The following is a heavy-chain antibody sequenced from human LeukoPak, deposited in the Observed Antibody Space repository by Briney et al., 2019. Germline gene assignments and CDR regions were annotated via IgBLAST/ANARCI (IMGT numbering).Heavy chain of an antibody. Sequence: PSETLSLTCAVYGGSFSGYYWSWIRQPPGKGLEWIGEINHSGSTNYNPSLKSRVTISVDTSKNQFSLKLSSVTAADTAVYYCARGPHRGSYYSRIDYWGQGTLVTVSS. J-gene: IGHJ4*02. V-gene: IGHV4-34*01. CDR1: GGSFSGYY. D-gene: IGHD1-26*01. CDR3: ARGPHRGSYYSRIDY. CDR2: INHSGST.